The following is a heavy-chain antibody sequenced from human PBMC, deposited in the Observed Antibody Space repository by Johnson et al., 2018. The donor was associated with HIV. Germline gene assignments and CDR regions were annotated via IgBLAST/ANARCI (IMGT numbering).Heavy chain of an antibody. CDR1: GFKFDDYG. V-gene: IGHV3-7*01. CDR2: IKQAGSEK. Sequence: VQVLESGGGVVRPGGSLRLSCAASGFKFDDYGMSWVRQGPGKGLEWVANIKQAGSEKYYVDSVKGRFTISRDNAKNSLYMQRNSLRAEDTAVYYCARATMSYKVWLQLSAAFDIWGQGTMVTVSS. D-gene: IGHD5-24*01. CDR3: ARATMSYKVWLQLSAAFDI. J-gene: IGHJ3*02.